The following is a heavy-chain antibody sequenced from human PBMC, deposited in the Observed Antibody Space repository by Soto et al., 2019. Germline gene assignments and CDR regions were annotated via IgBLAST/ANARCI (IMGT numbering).Heavy chain of an antibody. D-gene: IGHD2-21*02. CDR1: GSSISGHN. Sequence: PSQRLSRPGSPSGSSISGHNWSWIRQPPGKGLEWIGYMYNTGSTVYNPSFKSRVTISVDTSKNQFSLKLNSVTAADTAVYYCARDLWGYCGTDCYPLDVWGQGTTVTVS. V-gene: IGHV4-59*11. J-gene: IGHJ6*02. CDR3: ARDLWGYCGTDCYPLDV. CDR2: MYNTGST.